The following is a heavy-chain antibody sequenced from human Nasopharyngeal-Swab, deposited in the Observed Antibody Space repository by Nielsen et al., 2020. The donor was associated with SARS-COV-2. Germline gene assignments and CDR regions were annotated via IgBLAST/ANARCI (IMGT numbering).Heavy chain of an antibody. V-gene: IGHV3-7*01. CDR3: ASALVWFGEIWFDP. CDR2: IKEDGSET. J-gene: IGHJ5*02. D-gene: IGHD3-10*01. CDR1: GFTFGRFW. Sequence: GGSLRLSCAASGFTFGRFWMTWVRQAPGKGLEWVANIKEDGSETNYVESVKGRFTISRDNAKNSLYLQMNSLRAEDTAVYYCASALVWFGEIWFDPWGQGTLVTVSS.